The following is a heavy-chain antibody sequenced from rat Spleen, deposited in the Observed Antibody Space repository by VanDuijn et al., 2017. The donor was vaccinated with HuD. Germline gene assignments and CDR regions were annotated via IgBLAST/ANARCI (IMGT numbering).Heavy chain of an antibody. J-gene: IGHJ2*01. CDR3: ARRHYGYTDYFDY. CDR2: ISYDGGNT. CDR1: RFTFSNYD. Sequence: EVQLVESGGGLVQPGRSLKLSCAASRFTFSNYDMAWVRQAPKRGLEWVAYISYDGGNTYYRDSVKGRFTISRDNAKSTLSLQMDSLRSEDTATYYCARRHYGYTDYFDYWGQGVMVTVSS. V-gene: IGHV5-29*01. D-gene: IGHD1-9*01.